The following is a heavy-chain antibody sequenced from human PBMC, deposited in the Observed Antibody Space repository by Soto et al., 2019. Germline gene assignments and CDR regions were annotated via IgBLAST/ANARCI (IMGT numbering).Heavy chain of an antibody. V-gene: IGHV3-30-3*01. D-gene: IGHD2-2*01. CDR3: GSCSSTSCLLGADY. Sequence: QVRLVESGGGVVQPGRSLRLSCAASGFTFSSYALHWVRQAPGRGLEWVALISFDGNNKYYANSVKGRFTISRDNSKNTLYLQMSSLRAEDTAVYYCGSCSSTSCLLGADYWGQGTLVTVSS. CDR2: ISFDGNNK. CDR1: GFTFSSYA. J-gene: IGHJ4*02.